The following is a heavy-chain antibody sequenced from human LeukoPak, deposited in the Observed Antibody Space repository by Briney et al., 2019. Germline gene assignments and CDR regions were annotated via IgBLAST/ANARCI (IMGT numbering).Heavy chain of an antibody. Sequence: PSETLSPTCTVSGGSISSGSYYWSWIRQPAGKGLEWIGRIYTSGSTNYNPSLKSRVTISVDTSKTQFSLKLSSVTAADTAVYYCARGVGATSIKRFDPWGQGTLVTVSS. CDR2: IYTSGST. CDR1: GGSISSGSYY. J-gene: IGHJ5*02. CDR3: ARGVGATSIKRFDP. D-gene: IGHD1-26*01. V-gene: IGHV4-61*02.